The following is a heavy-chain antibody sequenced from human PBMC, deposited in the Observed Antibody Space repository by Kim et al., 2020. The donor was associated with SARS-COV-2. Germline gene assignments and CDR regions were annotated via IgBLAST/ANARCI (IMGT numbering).Heavy chain of an antibody. J-gene: IGHJ5*02. D-gene: IGHD2-15*01. CDR2: IYYSGST. CDR3: ARAFCSGGSCYSIMGNWFDP. Sequence: SETLSLTCTVSGGSISSGGYYWSWIRQHPGKGLEWIGYIYYSGSTYYNPSLKSRVTISVDTSKNQFSLKLSSVTAADTAVYYCARAFCSGGSCYSIMGNWFDPWGQGTLVTVSS. CDR1: GGSISSGGYY. V-gene: IGHV4-31*03.